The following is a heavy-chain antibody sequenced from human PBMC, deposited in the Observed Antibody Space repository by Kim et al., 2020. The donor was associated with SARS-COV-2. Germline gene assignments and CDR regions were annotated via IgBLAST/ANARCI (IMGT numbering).Heavy chain of an antibody. J-gene: IGHJ3*01. Sequence: SETLSLTCSVSDVSISDSSYYWGWIRQPPGKGLEWIGNLYYEGGTYYNSSLESRATISRDTSKDQYSLTLSSVTAADTAVYFCARGGAKNAFDLWGQGTRVTVSS. D-gene: IGHD1-26*01. CDR3: ARGGAKNAFDL. V-gene: IGHV4-39*01. CDR1: DVSISDSSYY. CDR2: LYYEGGT.